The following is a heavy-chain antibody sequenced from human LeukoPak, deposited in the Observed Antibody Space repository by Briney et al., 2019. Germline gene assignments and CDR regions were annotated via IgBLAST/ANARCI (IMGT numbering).Heavy chain of an antibody. CDR2: INYSGTT. CDR1: GGSISSTTYY. J-gene: IGHJ4*02. CDR3: GRLFDS. Sequence: SETLSLTCTVSGGSISSTTYYWAWIRQPPGKGLEWVGSINYSGTTYYNPSLRSRLSISVDTSRTQFFLRLNSVTAADTAVYYCGRLFDSWGQGILVTVSS. V-gene: IGHV4-39*01.